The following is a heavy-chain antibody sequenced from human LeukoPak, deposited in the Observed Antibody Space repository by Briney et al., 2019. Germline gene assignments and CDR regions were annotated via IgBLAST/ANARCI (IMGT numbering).Heavy chain of an antibody. CDR2: ISGSGGAGT. CDR3: VKDRGGSPFYGMDV. CDR1: GFTFSSYA. Sequence: PGGSLRLSCAGSGFTFSSYAMSWVRQAPGKGLEWVSTISGSGGAGTYYADSVKGRFTVSRDNSRNTLYLPMNSLRAEDTAVYYCVKDRGGSPFYGMDVWGQGITVTVSS. D-gene: IGHD1-26*01. J-gene: IGHJ6*02. V-gene: IGHV3-23*01.